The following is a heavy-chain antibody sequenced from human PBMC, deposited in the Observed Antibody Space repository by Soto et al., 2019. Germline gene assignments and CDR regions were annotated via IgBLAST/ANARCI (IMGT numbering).Heavy chain of an antibody. CDR3: TRDSYYYGMDV. CDR1: GFTFGDYA. Sequence: PVGSLRLSCTASGFTFGDYAMSWVRQAPGKGLEWVGFIRSKAYGGTTEYAASVEGRFTISRDDSKSIAYLQMNSLKTEDTAVYYCTRDSYYYGMDVWGQGTTVTVSS. CDR2: IRSKAYGGTT. J-gene: IGHJ6*02. V-gene: IGHV3-49*04.